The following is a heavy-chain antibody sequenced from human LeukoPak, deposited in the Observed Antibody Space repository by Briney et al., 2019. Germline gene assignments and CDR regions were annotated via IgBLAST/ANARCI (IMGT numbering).Heavy chain of an antibody. J-gene: IGHJ4*02. V-gene: IGHV3-23*01. CDR1: GFTFSSYA. D-gene: IGHD5-24*01. Sequence: PGGSLRLSYAASGFTFSSYAMSWVRQAPGKGLEWVSAISGSGGSTYYADSVKGRFTISRDNSKNTLYLQMNSLRAEDTAVYYCAKVYVEDGYKRAGFDYWGQGTLVTVSS. CDR2: ISGSGGST. CDR3: AKVYVEDGYKRAGFDY.